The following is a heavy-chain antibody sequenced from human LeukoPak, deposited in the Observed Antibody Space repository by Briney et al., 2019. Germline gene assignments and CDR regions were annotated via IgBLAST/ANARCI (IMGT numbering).Heavy chain of an antibody. CDR2: VSISSGTI. D-gene: IGHD6-19*01. V-gene: IGHV3-48*04. CDR1: GFTFTGHN. J-gene: IGHJ4*02. CDR3: ARALYNHGWYPDYFDY. Sequence: GGSLRLSCAASGFTFTGHNMNWVRQAPGKGLEWVSFVSISSGTIYYADSVKGRFSISRDNAKSSLDLQMNSLRAEDTAVYYCARALYNHGWYPDYFDYWGQGTLVTVSS.